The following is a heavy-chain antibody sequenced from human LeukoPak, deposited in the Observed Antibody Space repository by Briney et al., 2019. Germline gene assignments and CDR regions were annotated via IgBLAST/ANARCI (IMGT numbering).Heavy chain of an antibody. CDR3: ARGGYYYDTTGFPGDY. CDR1: GFTLTNYA. V-gene: IGHV3-30-3*01. D-gene: IGHD3-22*01. Sequence: GGSLRLSCVVSGFTLTNYALHWVRQAPGKGLEWVAVISYAGTNKYYADSVKGRFTISRDISKNTVYLHMDSLRDEDTAVYFCARGGYYYDTTGFPGDYWGQGTLVTVSS. CDR2: ISYAGTNK. J-gene: IGHJ4*02.